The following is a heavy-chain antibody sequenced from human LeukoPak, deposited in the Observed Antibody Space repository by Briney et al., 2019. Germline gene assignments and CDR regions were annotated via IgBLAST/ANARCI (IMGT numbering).Heavy chain of an antibody. D-gene: IGHD1-26*01. V-gene: IGHV1-2*02. CDR1: GYTFTDYY. CDR2: INANSGGS. J-gene: IGHJ4*02. Sequence: GASVKVSCKASGYTFTDYYLHWVRQAPGQGLEWMGGINANSGGSNYAQEFQGRVTMTRDTSINTAYMELSRLTSDDTAVYYCARLTIVGGTNYWGQGTLVTVSS. CDR3: ARLTIVGGTNY.